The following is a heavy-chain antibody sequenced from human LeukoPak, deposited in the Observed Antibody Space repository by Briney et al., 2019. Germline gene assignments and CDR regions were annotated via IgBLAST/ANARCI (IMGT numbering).Heavy chain of an antibody. CDR3: AADFDY. Sequence: GASVTVSCTASGGTFSIYAISWVRQATGQGLEWMGWMNPNSGNTGYAQKFQGRVTMTRNTSISTAYMELSSLRSEDTAVYYCAADFDYWGQGTLVTVSS. J-gene: IGHJ4*02. V-gene: IGHV1-8*02. CDR2: MNPNSGNT. CDR1: GGTFSIYA.